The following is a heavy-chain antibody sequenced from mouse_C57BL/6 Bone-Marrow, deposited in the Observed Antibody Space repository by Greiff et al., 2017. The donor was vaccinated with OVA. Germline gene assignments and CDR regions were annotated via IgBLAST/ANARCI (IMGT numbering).Heavy chain of an antibody. CDR3: AIYYYGSRPFDY. J-gene: IGHJ2*01. CDR1: GYTFTGYW. CDR2: ILPGSGST. D-gene: IGHD1-1*01. Sequence: QVQLQQSGAELMKPGASVKLSCKATGYTFTGYWIEWVKQRPGHGLEWIGEILPGSGSTNYNAKFKGKATFTADTSSNTAYMQLSSLTTEDSAIYYCAIYYYGSRPFDYWGQGTTLTVSS. V-gene: IGHV1-9*01.